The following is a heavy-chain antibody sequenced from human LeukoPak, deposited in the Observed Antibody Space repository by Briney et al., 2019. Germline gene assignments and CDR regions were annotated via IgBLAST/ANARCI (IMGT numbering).Heavy chain of an antibody. V-gene: IGHV3-9*01. D-gene: IGHD2-21*02. J-gene: IGHJ4*02. CDR3: AKGGVVVTAISDY. CDR1: GFTFDDYA. Sequence: GGSLRLSCAASGFTFDDYAMHWVRQVTGKGLEWVSGIRWNSDSIAYADSVKGRFTISRDNSKNTLYLQMNSLRAEDTAVYYCAKGGVVVTAISDYWGQGTLVTVSS. CDR2: IRWNSDSI.